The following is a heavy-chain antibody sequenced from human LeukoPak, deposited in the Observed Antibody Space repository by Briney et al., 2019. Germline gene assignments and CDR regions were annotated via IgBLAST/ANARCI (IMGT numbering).Heavy chain of an antibody. Sequence: PGGSLRLSCTASGFTFSNHAMTWVRQAPGKGLEWVSSMSSGGTYLYYADSVRGRFTISRDNAKNSLYLVMNSLRAEDTATYVVQWGQGTLVTVSS. V-gene: IGHV3-21*01. CDR3: Q. J-gene: IGHJ4*02. CDR1: GFTFSNHA. D-gene: IGHD2-15*01. CDR2: MSSGGTYL.